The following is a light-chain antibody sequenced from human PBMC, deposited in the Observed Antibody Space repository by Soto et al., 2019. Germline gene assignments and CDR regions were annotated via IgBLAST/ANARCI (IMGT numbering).Light chain of an antibody. CDR3: SSYGGTNNVV. Sequence: QSALTQPPSASGSPGQSVTISCTGNRSDVGGYKYVSWYQHHPGKAPKVVIYEVTKRPSGVPDRFSGSQSGNTASLTVSGLQAEDQADYYCSSYGGTNNVVFGGGTKLTVL. J-gene: IGLJ2*01. CDR2: EVT. CDR1: RSDVGGYKY. V-gene: IGLV2-8*01.